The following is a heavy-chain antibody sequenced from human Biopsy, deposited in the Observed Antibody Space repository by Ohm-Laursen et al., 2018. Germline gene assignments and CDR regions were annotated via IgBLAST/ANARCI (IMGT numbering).Heavy chain of an antibody. CDR1: GYTFAGYY. D-gene: IGHD2-15*01. J-gene: IGHJ6*02. Sequence: AALVKVSCKVSGYTFAGYYLHWVRQAPGHGLEWMGWINPNSGNANYAQSFQGRLTVTRDTSITTAYMELTSLTSDDTAIYYCARVPAYPSIDGYYGLDLWGQGTTVIVSS. CDR3: ARVPAYPSIDGYYGLDL. V-gene: IGHV1-2*02. CDR2: INPNSGNA.